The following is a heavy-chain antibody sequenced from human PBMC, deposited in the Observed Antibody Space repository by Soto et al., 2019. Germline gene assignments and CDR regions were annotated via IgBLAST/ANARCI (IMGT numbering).Heavy chain of an antibody. CDR3: ARDAGGRWWFDP. V-gene: IGHV3-21*01. CDR1: GFTFSSYS. CDR2: ISSSSSYI. D-gene: IGHD2-15*01. J-gene: IGHJ5*02. Sequence: EVQLVESGGGLVKPGGSLRLSCAASGFTFSSYSMTWVRQAPGKGLEWVSYISSSSSYIYYADSVKGRFTIDKDNAKNSLYLQRNSLRAEDTAVYYCARDAGGRWWFDPWGQGTLVTVSS.